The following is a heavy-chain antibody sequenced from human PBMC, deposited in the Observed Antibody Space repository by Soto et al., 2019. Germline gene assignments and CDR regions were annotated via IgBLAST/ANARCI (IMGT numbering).Heavy chain of an antibody. CDR1: GFTCTSSA. J-gene: IGHJ4*01. Sequence: SVRVSCKASGFTCTSSAVQWVRQARGQRLEWIGWIVVGGGNTNSAQKFQERVTITRDMYTSTAYMALSSLRSEDTAVYYCAVPAYDDSSGYYSRGDYWG. CDR2: IVVGGGNT. CDR3: AVPAYDDSSGYYSRGDY. D-gene: IGHD3-22*01. V-gene: IGHV1-58*01.